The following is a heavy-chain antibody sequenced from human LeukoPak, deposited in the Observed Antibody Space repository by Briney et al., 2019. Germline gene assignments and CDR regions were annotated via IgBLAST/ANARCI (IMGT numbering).Heavy chain of an antibody. V-gene: IGHV4-61*02. J-gene: IGHJ6*03. CDR2: IYTSGST. CDR1: GGSISSGSYY. D-gene: IGHD6-19*01. CDR3: ARRPGYSSGWYAGYYMDV. Sequence: PSETLSLTCTVSGGSISSGSYYWSWIRQPAGKGLEWIGRIYTSGSTNYNPSLKSRVTISVDTSKNQFSLKLSSVTAADTAVYYCARRPGYSSGWYAGYYMDVWGKGTTVTVSS.